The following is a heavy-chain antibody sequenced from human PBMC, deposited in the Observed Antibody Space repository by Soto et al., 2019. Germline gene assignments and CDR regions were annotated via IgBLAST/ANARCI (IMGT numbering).Heavy chain of an antibody. V-gene: IGHV1-18*04. CDR1: GYTFANHG. D-gene: IGHD1-26*01. CDR2: ISGYNGNT. J-gene: IGHJ4*02. Sequence: QVRLVQSGAEVKKPGASVKVSCKASGYTFANHGISWVRQAPGQGLQWMGWISGYNGNTNYPQKVQGRVTMTTDTSTSTAYMELTSLTSDDTAVYYCAREQGGSYYVAIDSWGQGTLVTVSS. CDR3: AREQGGSYYVAIDS.